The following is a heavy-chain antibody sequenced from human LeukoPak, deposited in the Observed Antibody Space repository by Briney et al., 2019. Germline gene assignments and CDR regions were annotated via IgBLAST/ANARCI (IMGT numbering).Heavy chain of an antibody. CDR3: ARDGGSTGMAQFDY. Sequence: GGSLRLSCAASGFTFSTYWMHWVRQAPGKGLMWVSRINIDGSSTNYADSVKGRFTISRDNAKNTLYLQMNSLRAEDTAVYYCARDGGSTGMAQFDYWGQGTLVTVSS. CDR2: INIDGSST. J-gene: IGHJ4*02. V-gene: IGHV3-74*01. D-gene: IGHD5-18*01. CDR1: GFTFSTYW.